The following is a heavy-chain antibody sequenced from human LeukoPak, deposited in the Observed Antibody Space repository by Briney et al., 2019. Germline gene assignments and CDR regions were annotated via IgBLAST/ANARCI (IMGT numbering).Heavy chain of an antibody. J-gene: IGHJ5*02. CDR3: VRSLNSGSYADL. D-gene: IGHD1-26*01. CDR2: ITASGTTT. CDR1: GFTFNTYP. Sequence: GGSLRLSCAASGFTFNTYPMTWVRQAPGKGLEWVSLITASGTTTYYADSVKGRFTISRDNSKNTLYLQMNSLRVDDTAVYYCVRSLNSGSYADLWGQGTLITVSS. V-gene: IGHV3-23*01.